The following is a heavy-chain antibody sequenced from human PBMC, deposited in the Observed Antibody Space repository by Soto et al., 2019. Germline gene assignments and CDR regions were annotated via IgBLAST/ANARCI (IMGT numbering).Heavy chain of an antibody. Sequence: QLQLQESGPGLVKPSETLSLTCRVSDGSMNSGSFYWGWIRQPPGKGLVWIGVINHSGSTYHNLSLRGRVTMSVDASRNRFSLKLTSMTAADTAVYYCARLGGYVSVGYYYLWDSWGQGTLVTVSS. CDR3: ARLGGYVSVGYYYLWDS. V-gene: IGHV4-39*01. D-gene: IGHD3-22*01. CDR2: INHSGST. CDR1: DGSMNSGSFY. J-gene: IGHJ4*02.